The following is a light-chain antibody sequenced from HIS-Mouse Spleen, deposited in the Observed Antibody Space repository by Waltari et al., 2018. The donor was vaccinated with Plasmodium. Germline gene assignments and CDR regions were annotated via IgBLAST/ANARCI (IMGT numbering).Light chain of an antibody. CDR3: QQYDNLPPLFT. CDR1: QDISNY. V-gene: IGKV1-33*01. CDR2: DAS. J-gene: IGKJ3*01. Sequence: DIQMTQSPSSLSASVGDRVTITCQASQDISNYLNWYQQKPGKAPKLLIYDASNLETGVPSRFIGSGSGTDFTFTISSLKHEDIATYYCQQYDNLPPLFTFGPGTKVDIK.